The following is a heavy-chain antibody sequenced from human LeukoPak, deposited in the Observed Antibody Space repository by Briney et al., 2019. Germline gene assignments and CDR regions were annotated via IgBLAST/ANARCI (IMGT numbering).Heavy chain of an antibody. D-gene: IGHD4-23*01. V-gene: IGHV4-39*01. Sequence: PSETLSLTCTVSGGSISSSDYYWGWIRQPPGERLEWIGTIYYNGNTYYNPSLQSRVIIPVDTSKNQFSLKLTSVTAPDTAVYYCARTVGTHRFDYWGQGILVTVSS. CDR2: IYYNGNT. J-gene: IGHJ4*02. CDR3: ARTVGTHRFDY. CDR1: GGSISSSDYY.